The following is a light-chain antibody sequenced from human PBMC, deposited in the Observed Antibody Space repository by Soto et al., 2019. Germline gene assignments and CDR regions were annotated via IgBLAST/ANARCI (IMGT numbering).Light chain of an antibody. CDR2: GAS. Sequence: ENVLTQSPGTLSLSPGERATLSCRASQSVSSSYLAWYQQKPGQAPRLLIYGASSRATGIPDRFSGSGSGTDFTLTISRLEPEDFAMYYCHQYGSSPPVTFGQGTRLRLN. V-gene: IGKV3-20*01. CDR1: QSVSSSY. CDR3: HQYGSSPPVT. J-gene: IGKJ5*01.